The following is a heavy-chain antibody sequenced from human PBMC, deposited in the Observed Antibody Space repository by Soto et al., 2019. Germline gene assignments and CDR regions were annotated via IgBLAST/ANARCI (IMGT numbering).Heavy chain of an antibody. Sequence: GGSLRLSCAASGFTFDDYAMHWVRQAPGKGLEWVSGISWNSGSIGYADSVKGRFTISRDNAKNSLYLQMNSLRAEDTALYYCAKDVEATVTTTAGYFQHWGQGTLVTVSS. J-gene: IGHJ1*01. CDR2: ISWNSGSI. D-gene: IGHD4-17*01. CDR3: AKDVEATVTTTAGYFQH. CDR1: GFTFDDYA. V-gene: IGHV3-9*01.